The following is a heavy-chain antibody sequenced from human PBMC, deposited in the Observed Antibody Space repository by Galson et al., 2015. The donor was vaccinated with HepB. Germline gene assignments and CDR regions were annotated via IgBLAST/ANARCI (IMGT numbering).Heavy chain of an antibody. D-gene: IGHD3-9*01. CDR2: INHSGYT. CDR1: GASFSGYY. J-gene: IGHJ4*02. V-gene: IGHV4-34*01. Sequence: SETLSLTCAVYGASFSGYYWSWIRQPPGKGLELIGEINHSGYTNYNPSLKSRVTISVDTSKNHFSLKLSSVTAADTAVYFCAIGLLRSFGWLSQRHGFDNWGQGTLVTVSS. CDR3: AIGLLRSFGWLSQRHGFDN.